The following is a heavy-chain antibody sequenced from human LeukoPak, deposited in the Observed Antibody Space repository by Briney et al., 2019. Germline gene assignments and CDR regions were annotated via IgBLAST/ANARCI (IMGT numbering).Heavy chain of an antibody. CDR3: ARDGDSSASHYMDV. D-gene: IGHD6-25*01. CDR2: ISSSSSII. V-gene: IGHV3-48*01. CDR1: GFTFSIYS. J-gene: IGHJ6*03. Sequence: GGSLRLSCAASGFTFSIYSMNWVRQAPGKGLEWVSYISSSSSIIYYADSAKGRFTISRDNAKNSLYLQMNSLRAEDTAAYYCARDGDSSASHYMDVWGKGTTVTVSS.